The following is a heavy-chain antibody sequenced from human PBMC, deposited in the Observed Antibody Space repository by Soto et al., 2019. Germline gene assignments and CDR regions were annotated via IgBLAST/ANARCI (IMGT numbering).Heavy chain of an antibody. V-gene: IGHV4-39*01. CDR2: IYYSGST. Sequence: PSGTLSLTCTVSGDSISSSSYYWGWIRQPPGKGLEWIGSIYYSGSTYYNPSLKSRVTISVDTSKNQFSLKLSSVTAADTAVYYCARHSIRYYDSSGAQAVQLPQIWGQGKMVTVSS. CDR1: GDSISSSSYY. D-gene: IGHD3-22*01. CDR3: ARHSIRYYDSSGAQAVQLPQI. J-gene: IGHJ3*02.